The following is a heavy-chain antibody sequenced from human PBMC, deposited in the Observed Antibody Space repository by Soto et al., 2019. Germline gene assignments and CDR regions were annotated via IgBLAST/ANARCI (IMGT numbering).Heavy chain of an antibody. D-gene: IGHD1-26*01. V-gene: IGHV4-31*03. CDR2: IYYSGST. CDR1: GGSISSGGYY. Sequence: QVQLQESGPGLLKPSQTLSLTCTVSGGSISSGGYYWSWIRQHPGKGLEWIGYIYYSGSTYYNPTPKSRVTISVDTSKNQFSLKLNSVTAADTAVYYCARDRGRELANWFDPWGQGTLVTVSS. CDR3: ARDRGRELANWFDP. J-gene: IGHJ5*02.